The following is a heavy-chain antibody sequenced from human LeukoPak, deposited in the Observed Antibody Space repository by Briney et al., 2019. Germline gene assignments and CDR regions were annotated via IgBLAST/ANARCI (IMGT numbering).Heavy chain of an antibody. CDR1: GGTFSNYG. D-gene: IGHD5-24*01. V-gene: IGHV1-69*06. CDR3: ARDDSVRDEAWWFNP. J-gene: IGHJ5*02. CDR2: IIPIFGTA. Sequence: SVKVSCKASGGTFSNYGISWVRQAPGQGLEWMGGIIPIFGTANYAQKFQGRVTITADKSTSTAYMELSSLRSEDTAVYYCARDDSVRDEAWWFNPWGQGTLVTVPS.